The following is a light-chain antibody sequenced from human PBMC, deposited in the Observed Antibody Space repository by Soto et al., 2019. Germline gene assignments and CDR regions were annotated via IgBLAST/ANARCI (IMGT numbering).Light chain of an antibody. CDR2: SAS. CDR1: QGSNSY. Sequence: DIQLTQSPSSLSASVGDRVTITCRVSQGSNSYLHWYRQKPGKVPKLLIYSASNLQSGVPYRFSGSGSGTDFTLTFSSMQPEDVATYYGQRNYNAPPTVGQGTKVEIK. V-gene: IGKV1-27*01. CDR3: QRNYNAPPT. J-gene: IGKJ1*01.